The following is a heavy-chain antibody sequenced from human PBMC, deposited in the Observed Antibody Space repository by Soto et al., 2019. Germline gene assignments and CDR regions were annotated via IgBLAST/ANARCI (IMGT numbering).Heavy chain of an antibody. D-gene: IGHD1-26*01. J-gene: IGHJ6*02. CDR1: GFTFSSYA. CDR3: AREDSGSYYAGMDV. CDR2: ISYDGSNK. V-gene: IGHV3-30-3*01. Sequence: QVQLVESGGGVVQPGRSLRLSCAASGFTFSSYAMHWVRQAPGKGLEWVAVISYDGSNKYYADSVKGRFTISRDNSKNTLDLQMNSLRAEDTAVYYCAREDSGSYYAGMDVWGQGTTVTVSS.